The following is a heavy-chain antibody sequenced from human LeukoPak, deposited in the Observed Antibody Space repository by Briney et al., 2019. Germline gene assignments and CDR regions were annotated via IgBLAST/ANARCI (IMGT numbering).Heavy chain of an antibody. D-gene: IGHD2-2*01. Sequence: ASVKVSCKASGYTFTDYYILWLRQALGQGLEWVGWINPHSGGTNFAQRFQGRVTMTRDTSISTVYMELTRLTSDDTAVYYCATVPCVISSCSPDNWFDPWGQGTLVTVSS. CDR1: GYTFTDYY. V-gene: IGHV1-2*02. CDR2: INPHSGGT. CDR3: ATVPCVISSCSPDNWFDP. J-gene: IGHJ5*02.